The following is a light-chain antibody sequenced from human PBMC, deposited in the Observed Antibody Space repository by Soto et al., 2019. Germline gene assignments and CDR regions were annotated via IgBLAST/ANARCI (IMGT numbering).Light chain of an antibody. CDR3: VQALQSPPWT. CDR2: LGS. CDR1: QSLLHSNGYNY. J-gene: IGKJ1*01. Sequence: DIGVTQSPLTLPVTPGETASISCRSSQSLLHSNGYNYLDWYLQKPGQSPQLLIYLGSNRASGVPDRFSGSGSGTDFTLKISRVEAEDVGVYYCVQALQSPPWTFGQGTKVDIK. V-gene: IGKV2-28*01.